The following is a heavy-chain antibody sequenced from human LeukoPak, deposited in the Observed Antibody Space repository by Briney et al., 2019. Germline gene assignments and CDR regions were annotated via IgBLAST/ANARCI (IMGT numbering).Heavy chain of an antibody. Sequence: ASVRVSCKTSGYTFSNFGINWVRQAPGQGLEWMGWISGNNDNPNYGQKFQGRFTVTTDSSTSTAYMELRNLRFDDTAVYYCARDRRGYYDSGSYYPLIWGQGTLVTVSS. V-gene: IGHV1-18*01. CDR3: ARDRRGYYDSGSYYPLI. D-gene: IGHD3-10*01. CDR1: GYTFSNFG. J-gene: IGHJ4*02. CDR2: ISGNNDNP.